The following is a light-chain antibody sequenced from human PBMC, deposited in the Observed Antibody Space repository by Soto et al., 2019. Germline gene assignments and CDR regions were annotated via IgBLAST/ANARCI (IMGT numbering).Light chain of an antibody. CDR2: KAS. Sequence: DIQMTQSPSTLSASVGDRVTITCRASQSISSWLAWYQQKPGKAPKLLIYKASSLESGVLSRFSGSGSGTEITLTISSLQPDDFSTYYCQQYNSWWTFGQGTKLEIK. J-gene: IGKJ2*02. CDR1: QSISSW. CDR3: QQYNSWWT. V-gene: IGKV1-5*03.